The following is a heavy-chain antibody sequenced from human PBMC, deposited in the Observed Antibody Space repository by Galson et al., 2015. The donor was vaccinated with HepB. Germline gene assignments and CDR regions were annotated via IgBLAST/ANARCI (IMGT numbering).Heavy chain of an antibody. CDR3: ARDPYIAGHGVSDY. Sequence: SLRLSCAASGFTFSSYAMHWVRQAPGKGLEWVAVISYDGSNKYYADSVKGRFTISRDNSKNTPYLQMNSLRAEDTAVYYCARDPYIAGHGVSDYWGQGTLVTVSS. CDR2: ISYDGSNK. D-gene: IGHD6-13*01. J-gene: IGHJ4*02. CDR1: GFTFSSYA. V-gene: IGHV3-30*04.